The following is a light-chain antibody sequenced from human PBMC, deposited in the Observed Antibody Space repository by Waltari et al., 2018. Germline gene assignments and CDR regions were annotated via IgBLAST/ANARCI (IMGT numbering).Light chain of an antibody. CDR3: QQRANWPYT. Sequence: EIMLTQSPATLSLSPGERATLSCRASQTVRTYLAWDQQKPGQAPRLLIFDASSRATGIPAKFSGSGSGTDFTLTVSNLEPEDFAVYYCQQRANWPYTFGQGTRVEI. CDR2: DAS. J-gene: IGKJ2*01. CDR1: QTVRTY. V-gene: IGKV3-11*01.